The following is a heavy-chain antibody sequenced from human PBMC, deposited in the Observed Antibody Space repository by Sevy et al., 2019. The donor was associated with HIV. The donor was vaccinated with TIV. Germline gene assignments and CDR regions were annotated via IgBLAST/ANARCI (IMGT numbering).Heavy chain of an antibody. Sequence: SETLSLTCTVSGGPISSYYWSWIRQPAGKGLEWIGRIYTSGSTNYNPSLKSRVTMSVDTSKNQFSLKLSSVTAADTAVYYCAREAGEYGSGSYYRRWFDPWGQGTLVTVSS. J-gene: IGHJ5*02. CDR2: IYTSGST. V-gene: IGHV4-4*07. D-gene: IGHD3-10*01. CDR1: GGPISSYY. CDR3: AREAGEYGSGSYYRRWFDP.